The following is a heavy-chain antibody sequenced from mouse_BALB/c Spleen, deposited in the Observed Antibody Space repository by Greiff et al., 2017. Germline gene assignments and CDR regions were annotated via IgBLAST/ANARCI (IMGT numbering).Heavy chain of an antibody. V-gene: IGHV3-2*02. Sequence: VQLKESGPGLVKPSQSLSLTCTVTGYSITSDYAWNWIRQFPGNKLEWMGYISYSGSTSYNPSLKSRISITRDTSKNQFFLQLNSVTTEDTATYYCAIYRYDGRHAMDYWGQGTSVTVAS. J-gene: IGHJ4*01. CDR3: AIYRYDGRHAMDY. CDR1: GYSITSDYA. CDR2: ISYSGST. D-gene: IGHD2-14*01.